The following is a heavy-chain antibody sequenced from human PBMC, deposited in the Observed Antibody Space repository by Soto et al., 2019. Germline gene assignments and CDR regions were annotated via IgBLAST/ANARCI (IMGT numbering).Heavy chain of an antibody. V-gene: IGHV3-74*01. CDR1: GFTFSSYW. J-gene: IGHJ4*02. CDR2: VNPYGSTT. D-gene: IGHD3-22*01. CDR3: ARGAGSAYYVDS. Sequence: EVQLVESGGGLVQPGGSLRLSCAASGFTFSSYWMHWVRQAPGKGLVWVSRVNPYGSTTNYADSVKGQFTISRDNAKNTVYLQMNSLRAADTAVYYCARGAGSAYYVDSWGQGTLVTVSS.